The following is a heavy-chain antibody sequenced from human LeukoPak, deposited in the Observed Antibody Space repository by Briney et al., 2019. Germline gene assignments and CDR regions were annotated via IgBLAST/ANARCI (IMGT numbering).Heavy chain of an antibody. V-gene: IGHV3-30*02. Sequence: GGSLRLSCAASGFTFSSYGMHWVRQAPGKALEWVAFIRYDGSNKYYADSVKGRFTISRDNSKNTLYLQMNSLRAEDTAVYYCAKEGDSYGRPPLDYWGQGTLVTVSS. CDR3: AKEGDSYGRPPLDY. J-gene: IGHJ4*02. CDR2: IRYDGSNK. CDR1: GFTFSSYG. D-gene: IGHD5-18*01.